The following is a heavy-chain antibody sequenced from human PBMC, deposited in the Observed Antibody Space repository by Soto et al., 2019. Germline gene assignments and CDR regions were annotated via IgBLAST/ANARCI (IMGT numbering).Heavy chain of an antibody. Sequence: SETLSLTCTVSGGSISSGDYYWSWIRQPPGKGLEWIGYIYYSGSTYYNPSLKSRVTISVDTSKNQFSLKLSSVTAADTAVYYCAREYGASGVNWFDPWGQGTLVTV. CDR3: AREYGASGVNWFDP. V-gene: IGHV4-30-4*01. J-gene: IGHJ5*02. CDR1: GGSISSGDYY. CDR2: IYYSGST. D-gene: IGHD3-10*01.